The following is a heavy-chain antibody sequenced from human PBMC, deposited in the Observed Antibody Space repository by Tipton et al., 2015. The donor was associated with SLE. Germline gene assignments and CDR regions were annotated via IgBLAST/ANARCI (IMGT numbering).Heavy chain of an antibody. CDR2: IIPILGIA. Sequence: QLVQSGPEVKKPGSSVKVSCKASGGTFSSYAIGWVRQAPGQGLEWMGGIIPILGIANYAQKFQGRVTITADKSTSTAYMELSSLRSEDTAVYYCARGADYADAFDIWGQGTMVTVSS. D-gene: IGHD4-17*01. V-gene: IGHV1-69*09. J-gene: IGHJ3*02. CDR1: GGTFSSYA. CDR3: ARGADYADAFDI.